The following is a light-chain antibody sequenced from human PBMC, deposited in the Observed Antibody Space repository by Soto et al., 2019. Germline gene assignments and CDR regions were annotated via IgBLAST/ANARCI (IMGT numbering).Light chain of an antibody. V-gene: IGLV1-51*01. J-gene: IGLJ1*01. CDR2: DDN. Sequence: SVLTQPPSVSAAPGQKVTISCSGSISNIGGNSVSWYQQLPGTAPKLLIYDDNKRPSGIPDRFSGSKSGTSATLGITGFQTGDEADYYCGSWDSSLSAYVFGTGTKVTVL. CDR1: ISNIGGNS. CDR3: GSWDSSLSAYV.